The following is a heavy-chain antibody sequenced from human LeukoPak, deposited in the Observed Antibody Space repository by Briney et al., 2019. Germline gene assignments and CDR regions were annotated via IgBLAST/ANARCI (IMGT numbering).Heavy chain of an antibody. CDR1: GFTFSSYA. Sequence: GGSLRLSCAASGFTFSSYAMSWVRQAPGKGLEWVSAISGTGGSTYYADSVKGRFTISRDNSKNTPYLQMNSLRAEDTAVYYCAKDDRFKSGPPDYWGQGTLVTVSS. CDR2: ISGTGGST. V-gene: IGHV3-23*01. D-gene: IGHD2-15*01. J-gene: IGHJ4*02. CDR3: AKDDRFKSGPPDY.